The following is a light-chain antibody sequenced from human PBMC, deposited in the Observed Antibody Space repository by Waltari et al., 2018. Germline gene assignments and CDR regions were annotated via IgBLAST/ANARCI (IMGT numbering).Light chain of an antibody. V-gene: IGLV1-44*01. J-gene: IGLJ3*02. CDR1: TSNIGSNT. Sequence: QSVLTQPPSASGTPGQRVTIPCSGSTSNIGSNTVNWYRQLPGTAPKHLIYTNNQRPSGVPDRFSGSKSGTSASLAISGLQSEDEADYYCAAWDDSLIWVFGGGTKLTVL. CDR3: AAWDDSLIWV. CDR2: TNN.